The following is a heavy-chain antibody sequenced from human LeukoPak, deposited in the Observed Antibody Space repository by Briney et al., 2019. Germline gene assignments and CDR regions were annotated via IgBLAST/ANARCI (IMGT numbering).Heavy chain of an antibody. CDR2: INGDGRFT. J-gene: IGHJ4*02. CDR1: GFTFSNFW. V-gene: IGHV3-74*01. D-gene: IGHD5-18*01. CDR3: AREGLGFSYGY. Sequence: GGSLRLSCAASGFTFSNFWMHWVRQAPGKGLVWVSRINGDGRFTNYADSMKGRFTISRDDAKNTLYLQMNSLRAEDTAVYYCAREGLGFSYGYWGQGILVAVSS.